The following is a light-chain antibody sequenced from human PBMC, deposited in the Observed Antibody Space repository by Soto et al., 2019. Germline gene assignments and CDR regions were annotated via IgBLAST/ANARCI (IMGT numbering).Light chain of an antibody. Sequence: QSVLTQPPSVSGSPGQSITISCTGTSSDVGYYNYVSWFQQHPGKAPKLMISEVVNRPSGVYIRFSGSKSGDTASLTITGLQAEDEADYYCSSYAAGSIYVFGTGTKVTVL. J-gene: IGLJ1*01. CDR1: SSDVGYYNY. V-gene: IGLV2-14*01. CDR3: SSYAAGSIYV. CDR2: EVV.